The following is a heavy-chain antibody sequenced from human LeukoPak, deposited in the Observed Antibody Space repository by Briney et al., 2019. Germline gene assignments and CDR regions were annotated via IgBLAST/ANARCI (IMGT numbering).Heavy chain of an antibody. D-gene: IGHD2-2*01. V-gene: IGHV4-34*01. CDR3: ARVVPAAMNYYYYYMDV. CDR1: GGSFSGYY. Sequence: PSETLSLTCAVYGGSFSGYYWSWIRQPPGKGLEWIGEINHSGSTNYNPSLKSRVTISVDTSKNQFSLKLSSVTAADTAVYYCARVVPAAMNYYYYYMDVWGKGTTVTVSS. J-gene: IGHJ6*03. CDR2: INHSGST.